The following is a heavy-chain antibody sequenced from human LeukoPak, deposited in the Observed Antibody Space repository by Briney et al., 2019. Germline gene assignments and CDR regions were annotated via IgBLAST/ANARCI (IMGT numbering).Heavy chain of an antibody. CDR1: GGSISSYY. V-gene: IGHV4-59*08. J-gene: IGHJ4*02. Sequence: SETLSLTCTVSGGSISSYYWSWIRQPPGKGLEWIGYIYYSGSTNYNPSLKSRVTISVDTSKNQFSLKLSSVTAADTAVYYCARQRWELHCFDYWGQGTLVTVSS. D-gene: IGHD1-26*01. CDR3: ARQRWELHCFDY. CDR2: IYYSGST.